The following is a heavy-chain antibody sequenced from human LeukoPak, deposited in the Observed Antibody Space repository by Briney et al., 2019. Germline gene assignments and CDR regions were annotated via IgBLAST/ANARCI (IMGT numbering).Heavy chain of an antibody. D-gene: IGHD3-3*01. J-gene: IGHJ4*02. Sequence: GGSLRLSCAASGFTFSSYGMHWVRQAPGKGLEWVAVISYDGSNKYYADSVKGRFTISRDNSKNTLYLQMNSLRAEDTAVYYCARAEGYDFWSGLDYWGQGTLDTVSS. V-gene: IGHV3-30*03. CDR2: ISYDGSNK. CDR1: GFTFSSYG. CDR3: ARAEGYDFWSGLDY.